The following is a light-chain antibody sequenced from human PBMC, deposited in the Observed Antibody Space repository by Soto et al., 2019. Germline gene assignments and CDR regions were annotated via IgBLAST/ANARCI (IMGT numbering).Light chain of an antibody. J-gene: IGKJ5*01. CDR1: QSVSSN. V-gene: IGKV3-15*01. CDR2: GAS. Sequence: EIVMTQSPATLSVSPGERATLSCRASQSVSSNLAWYQQKPGQAPRLLIYGASTRATGIPARFSGSGSGTEFTLTISSLQSEDFAVYCCPQYTKWSTNTLGQGTRLKIK. CDR3: PQYTKWSTNT.